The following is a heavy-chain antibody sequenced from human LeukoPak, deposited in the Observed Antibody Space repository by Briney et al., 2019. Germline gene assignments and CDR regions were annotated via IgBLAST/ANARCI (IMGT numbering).Heavy chain of an antibody. J-gene: IGHJ4*02. CDR2: ISYDGSNK. Sequence: GGSLRLSCAASGFTFSSYGMHWVRQAPGKGLEWVAVISYDGSNKYYADSVKGRFTISRDNSKNTLYLQMNSLRAEDTAAYYCAKGGNWNPTYYFDYWGQGTLVTVSS. V-gene: IGHV3-30*18. CDR3: AKGGNWNPTYYFDY. CDR1: GFTFSSYG. D-gene: IGHD1-1*01.